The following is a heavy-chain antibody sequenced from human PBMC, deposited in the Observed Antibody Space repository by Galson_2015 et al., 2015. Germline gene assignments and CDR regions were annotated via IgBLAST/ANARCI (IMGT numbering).Heavy chain of an antibody. Sequence: SETLSLTCAVYGGSFSGYYWSWIRQPPGKGLEWIGEINHSGSTNYNPSLKSRVTISVDTSKNQFSLKLSSVPAADTAVYYCARGSSSRPIVVVVAARPFDYWGQGTLVTVSS. D-gene: IGHD2-15*01. CDR1: GGSFSGYY. CDR2: INHSGST. V-gene: IGHV4-34*01. CDR3: ARGSSSRPIVVVVAARPFDY. J-gene: IGHJ4*02.